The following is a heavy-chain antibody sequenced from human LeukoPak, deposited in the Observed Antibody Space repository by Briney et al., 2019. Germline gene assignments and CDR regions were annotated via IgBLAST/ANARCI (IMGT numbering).Heavy chain of an antibody. CDR1: GYTFTGYY. D-gene: IGHD4-17*01. V-gene: IGHV1-2*02. CDR2: INANSGGT. CDR3: ARVRDYGDYVERGWFDP. Sequence: ASVKVSCKASGYTFTGYYLHWVRQAPGQGLEWTGRINANSGGTDYAQKFQGRVTMTRDTSTTTAYMELSSLRSEDTAVYYCARVRDYGDYVERGWFDPWGQGTLVTVSS. J-gene: IGHJ5*02.